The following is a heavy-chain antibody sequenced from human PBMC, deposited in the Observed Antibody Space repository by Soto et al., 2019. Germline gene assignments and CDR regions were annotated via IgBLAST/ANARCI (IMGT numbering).Heavy chain of an antibody. Sequence: SETLSLTCAAYGGSFSNYYCAWARQPPGKGLEWIGEIHPSGTIHSNTSLRGRVTMSLDTSKNQFSLNLMSTTAADTAVYYCGRHSTNKSWYYGWFDPWGHGTLVTVSS. CDR3: GRHSTNKSWYYGWFDP. CDR2: IHPSGTI. V-gene: IGHV4-34*01. CDR1: GGSFSNYY. J-gene: IGHJ5*02. D-gene: IGHD6-13*01.